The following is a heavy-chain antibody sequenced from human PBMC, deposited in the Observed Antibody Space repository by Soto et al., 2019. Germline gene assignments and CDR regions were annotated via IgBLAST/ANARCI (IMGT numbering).Heavy chain of an antibody. CDR2: INHSGST. J-gene: IGHJ6*02. Sequence: SETLSLTCAVYGGSFSGYYWSWIRQPPGKGLEWIGEINHSGSTNYNPSLKSRVTISVDTSKNQFSLKLSSVTAADTAVYYCATPIEYSSSFDYYGMDVWGQGTTVTVS. V-gene: IGHV4-34*01. D-gene: IGHD6-6*01. CDR1: GGSFSGYY. CDR3: ATPIEYSSSFDYYGMDV.